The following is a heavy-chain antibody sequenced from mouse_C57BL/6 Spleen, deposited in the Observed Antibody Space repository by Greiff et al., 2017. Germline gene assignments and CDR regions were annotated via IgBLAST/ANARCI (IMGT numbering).Heavy chain of an antibody. CDR2: IDPSDSYT. CDR3: ARGQLRPFDY. J-gene: IGHJ2*01. V-gene: IGHV1-69*01. Sequence: QVQLQQPGAELVMPGASVKLSCKASGYTFTSYWMHWVKQRPGQGLEWIGEIDPSDSYTNYNQKFKGKSTLTVDKPSSTAYMQLSSLTSEDSAVYYCARGQLRPFDYWGQGTTLTVSS. CDR1: GYTFTSYW. D-gene: IGHD3-2*02.